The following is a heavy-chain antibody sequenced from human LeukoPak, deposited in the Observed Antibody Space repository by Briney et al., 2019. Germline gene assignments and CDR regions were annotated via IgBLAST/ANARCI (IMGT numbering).Heavy chain of an antibody. J-gene: IGHJ4*02. V-gene: IGHV3-48*01. Sequence: PGGSLRLSCAASGFTFSSYSMNWVRQAPGKGLEWVSYISSSSGITIYYADSVKGRFTISRDNAKNSLYLQMNSLRAEDTAVYHCAKDSGSSSWYYFDYWGQGTLVTVSS. CDR1: GFTFSSYS. CDR3: AKDSGSSSWYYFDY. D-gene: IGHD6-13*01. CDR2: ISSSSGITI.